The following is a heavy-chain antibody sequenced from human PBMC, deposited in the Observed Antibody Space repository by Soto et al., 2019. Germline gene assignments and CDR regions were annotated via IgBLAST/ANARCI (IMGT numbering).Heavy chain of an antibody. CDR2: IYPTSGGT. Sequence: ASVKVSCKASGYTFTGYYMHWVRQAPGQGLEWMGWIYPTSGGTNYAQEFQGWVTMTRDTSISTAYMERSRLGFDDTGVYYCGRGYVSGIYSSDGTQIYYYYGTGVRGKGTTDPV. CDR1: GYTFTGYY. CDR3: GRGYVSGIYSSDGTQIYYYYGTGV. V-gene: IGHV1-2*04. J-gene: IGHJ6*04. D-gene: IGHD3-10*01.